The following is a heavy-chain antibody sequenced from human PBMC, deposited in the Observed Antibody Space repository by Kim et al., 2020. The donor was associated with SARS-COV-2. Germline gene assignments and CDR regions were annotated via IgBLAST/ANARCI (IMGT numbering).Heavy chain of an antibody. D-gene: IGHD2-2*01. V-gene: IGHV3-74*01. Sequence: GGSLRLSCAASGFTFSSYWMHWVRQAPGKGLVWVSRINSDGSSTSYADSVKGRFTISRDNAKNTLYLQMNSLRAEDTAVYYCARVVSGTYCSSTSCYAEDAFDMWGQGTMVTVSS. J-gene: IGHJ3*02. CDR2: INSDGSST. CDR1: GFTFSSYW. CDR3: ARVVSGTYCSSTSCYAEDAFDM.